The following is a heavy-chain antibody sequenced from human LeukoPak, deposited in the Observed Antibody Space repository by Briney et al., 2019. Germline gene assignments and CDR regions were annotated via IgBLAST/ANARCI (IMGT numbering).Heavy chain of an antibody. Sequence: SETLSLTCTVSGASITTYYWSWIRQPPWRGLEWIGYLYYSGSTSSHPSLKSRVTISRDTSKNQFSLKLSSVTAADTAVYYCARVWDTSLVSSYCDYWGQGTLVPVSS. J-gene: IGHJ4*02. CDR2: LYYSGST. D-gene: IGHD5-18*01. CDR3: ARVWDTSLVSSYCDY. V-gene: IGHV4-59*01. CDR1: GASITTYY.